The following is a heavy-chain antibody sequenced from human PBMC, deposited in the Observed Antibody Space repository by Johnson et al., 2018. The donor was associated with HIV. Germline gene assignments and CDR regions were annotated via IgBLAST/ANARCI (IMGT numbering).Heavy chain of an antibody. Sequence: MLLVESGGGVVRPGGSLRLSCAASGFTFDDYGMSWVRQAPGKGLEWVSGINWNGGSTGYADSVKGRFTISRDNAKNSLYLQMNSPRAEDTALYYCARDGEYCSGGSCSDAFDIWGQGTMVTVSS. CDR1: GFTFDDYG. V-gene: IGHV3-20*04. J-gene: IGHJ3*02. CDR3: ARDGEYCSGGSCSDAFDI. D-gene: IGHD2-15*01. CDR2: INWNGGST.